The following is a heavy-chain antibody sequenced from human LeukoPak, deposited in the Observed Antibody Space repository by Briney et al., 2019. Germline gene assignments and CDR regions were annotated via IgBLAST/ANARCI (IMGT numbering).Heavy chain of an antibody. CDR2: IKQDGGEK. CDR3: ARDQDVAAAGTWGSLDY. D-gene: IGHD6-13*01. CDR1: GFTFSSYW. V-gene: IGHV3-7*01. Sequence: GGSLRLSCAASGFTFSSYWMNWVRQAPGKGLEWVANIKQDGGEKYYVDSVKGRFTISRDNAKNSLCLQMNSLRAEDTAVYYCARDQDVAAAGTWGSLDYWGQGTLVTVSS. J-gene: IGHJ4*02.